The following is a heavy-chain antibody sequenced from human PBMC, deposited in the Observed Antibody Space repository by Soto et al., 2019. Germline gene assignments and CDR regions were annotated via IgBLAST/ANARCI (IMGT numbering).Heavy chain of an antibody. D-gene: IGHD2-2*01. V-gene: IGHV1-46*01. CDR3: ARGYMPDY. CDR2: INPTRGST. Sequence: ASVKVSCKASGYTFTSYYIHWVRQAPGQGLEWMGIINPTRGSTSYAQRFQGRITMTRDTSTSTVYMDLSSLRPEDTAVYYCARGYMPDYWGQGTLVTAPQ. J-gene: IGHJ4*02. CDR1: GYTFTSYY.